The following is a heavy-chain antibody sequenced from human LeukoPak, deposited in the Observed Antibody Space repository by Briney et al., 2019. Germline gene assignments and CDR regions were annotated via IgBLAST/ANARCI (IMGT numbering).Heavy chain of an antibody. J-gene: IGHJ5*02. CDR2: IYYSGTS. V-gene: IGHV4-39*01. Sequence: PSETLSLTCNVSGGXISSSSQYWGWIRQPPGKGLEWVGSIYYSGTSHYNPSLKSRVTIPVDTSKNQFSLKLNSVTAADTSVYYCARLGRGSSGGWFDPWGQGTLVTVSS. CDR1: GGXISSSSQY. D-gene: IGHD6-13*01. CDR3: ARLGRGSSGGWFDP.